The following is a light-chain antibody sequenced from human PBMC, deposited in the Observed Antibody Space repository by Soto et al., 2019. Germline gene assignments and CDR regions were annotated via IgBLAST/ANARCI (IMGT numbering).Light chain of an antibody. CDR1: QGISNY. V-gene: IGKV1-27*01. Sequence: DIQMTQSPSSLSASVGDRVTITCRASQGISNYLAWYQQRPGKVPKLLIYAASTLQSGVPSRFSGSGSGTDFILTISSLQPEDVATYYCQNLDSAAFTFGPGTKVDIK. J-gene: IGKJ3*01. CDR3: QNLDSAAFT. CDR2: AAS.